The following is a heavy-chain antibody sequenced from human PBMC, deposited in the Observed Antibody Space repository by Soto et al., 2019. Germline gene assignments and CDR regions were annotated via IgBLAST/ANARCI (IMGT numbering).Heavy chain of an antibody. Sequence: SETLSLTCAVYGGSFSGYYWSWIRQPPGKGLEWIGEINHSGSTNYNPSLKSRVTISVDTSKNQFSLKLSSVTAADTAVYYCARSTIFGVVYYYGMDVWGQGTTITVSS. CDR3: ARSTIFGVVYYYGMDV. V-gene: IGHV4-34*01. D-gene: IGHD3-3*01. CDR2: INHSGST. J-gene: IGHJ6*02. CDR1: GGSFSGYY.